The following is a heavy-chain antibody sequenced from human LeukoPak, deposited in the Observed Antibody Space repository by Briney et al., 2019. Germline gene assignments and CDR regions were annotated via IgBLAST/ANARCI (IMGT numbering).Heavy chain of an antibody. J-gene: IGHJ4*02. CDR1: GDSMSYYY. D-gene: IGHD5-24*01. Sequence: PSETLSLTCTVSGDSMSYYYWSWIRQTPGKGLEWLGYMYYTGRTKYNPSLKSRVTCSLDMSKDQLSLKLDSVTAADTAMYYCTRITIHGNSDYWGQGTLVTVSS. V-gene: IGHV4-59*01. CDR3: TRITIHGNSDY. CDR2: MYYTGRT.